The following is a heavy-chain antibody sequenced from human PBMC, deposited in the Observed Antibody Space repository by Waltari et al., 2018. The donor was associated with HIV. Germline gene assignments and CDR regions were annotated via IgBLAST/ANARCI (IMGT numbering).Heavy chain of an antibody. CDR1: GFTFSNFW. D-gene: IGHD3-10*01. CDR3: ARRHATEGVLDL. V-gene: IGHV3-74*01. Sequence: EVQLLESGGGLVQPGGSLRLSCAASGFTFSNFWMHWVRQVPGKGPVWISRLNGDGTTNRYADSVKGRFTISRDNTRDALYLQINSLRAEDTAVYYCARRHATEGVLDLWGRGTLVTVSS. J-gene: IGHJ2*01. CDR2: LNGDGTTN.